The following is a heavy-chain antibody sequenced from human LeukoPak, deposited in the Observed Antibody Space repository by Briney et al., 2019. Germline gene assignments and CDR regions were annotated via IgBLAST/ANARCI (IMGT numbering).Heavy chain of an antibody. CDR2: ISAYNGNT. D-gene: IGHD1-26*01. Sequence: ASVKVSCKASGYTFTNYGISWVRQAPGQGLEWMGWISAYNGNTNYAQKLQGRVTMTTDTSTSTAYMELRSLRSDDTAVYYCTRDLREWELLNWFDPWGQGTLVTVSS. V-gene: IGHV1-18*01. CDR1: GYTFTNYG. J-gene: IGHJ5*02. CDR3: TRDLREWELLNWFDP.